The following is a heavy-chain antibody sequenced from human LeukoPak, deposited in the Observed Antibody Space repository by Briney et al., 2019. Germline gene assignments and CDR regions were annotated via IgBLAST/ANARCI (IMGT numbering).Heavy chain of an antibody. CDR3: VRVHYSGTYFSQNYFDY. CDR2: MNPNSGNT. V-gene: IGHV1-8*01. Sequence: ASVKVSCKASGYTFTSYDISWVRQATGQGLEWMGRMNPNSGNTDYARKFQGRVTMTRNTSISTAYMELSSLRSDDTAVYYCVRVHYSGTYFSQNYFDYWGQGTLATVSS. J-gene: IGHJ4*02. D-gene: IGHD1-26*01. CDR1: GYTFTSYD.